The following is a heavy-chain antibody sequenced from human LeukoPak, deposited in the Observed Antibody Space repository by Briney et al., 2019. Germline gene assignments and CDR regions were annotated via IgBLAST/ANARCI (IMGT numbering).Heavy chain of an antibody. CDR3: ARSMVRGVIDLVHHSQYGMDV. CDR2: IYYSGST. V-gene: IGHV4-39*01. Sequence: LSETLSLTCTVSGGSISSSSYYWGWIRQPPGKGLEWIGSIYYSGSTYYNPSLKSRVTISVDTSKNQFSLKLSSVTAADTAVYYCARSMVRGVIDLVHHSQYGMDVWGQGTTVTVSS. D-gene: IGHD3-10*01. J-gene: IGHJ6*02. CDR1: GGSISSSSYY.